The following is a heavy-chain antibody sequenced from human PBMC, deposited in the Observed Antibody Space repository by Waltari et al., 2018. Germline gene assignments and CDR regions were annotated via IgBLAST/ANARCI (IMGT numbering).Heavy chain of an antibody. J-gene: IGHJ4*02. D-gene: IGHD3-3*01. CDR3: ARGHDFWSGYQNALDY. V-gene: IGHV7-4-1*02. Sequence: QVQLVLSGSELKKPGASVKVSCMASGYFFYSNAFNWVGQAPGQGLEWMGWINPHTGTPIDAQGFTELFVFSLATSVTTAYLQITSLKAEYTAIYYCARGHDFWSGYQNALDYWGQGTLVTVSS. CDR1: GYFFYSNA. CDR2: INPHTGTP.